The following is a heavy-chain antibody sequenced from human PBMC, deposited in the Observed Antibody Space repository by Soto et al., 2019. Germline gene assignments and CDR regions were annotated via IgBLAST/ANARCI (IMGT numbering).Heavy chain of an antibody. D-gene: IGHD4-17*01. J-gene: IGHJ6*02. Sequence: ESGGGLVQPGRSLRLSCAASGFTFDDYAMHWVRQAPGKGLEWVSGISWNSGTIDYADSVKGRFTISRDNAKNSLYLQMNSLRAEDTALYYCAKDLQYVDYVPLHFYGMDVWGQGTTVTVSS. CDR1: GFTFDDYA. V-gene: IGHV3-9*01. CDR2: ISWNSGTI. CDR3: AKDLQYVDYVPLHFYGMDV.